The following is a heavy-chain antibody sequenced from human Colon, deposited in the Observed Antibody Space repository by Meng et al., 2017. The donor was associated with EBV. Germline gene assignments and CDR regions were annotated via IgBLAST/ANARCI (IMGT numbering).Heavy chain of an antibody. CDR1: GGSVSSGGYY. J-gene: IGHJ4*02. V-gene: IGHV4-31*03. CDR3: ARVSSGWDYFDY. CDR2: IYYSGST. Sequence: QVQLQESGPGLVKPSPXLSLPCTVSGGSVSSGGYYWTWIRQHPGKGLEWFGHIYYSGSTFYNPSLKRRVIISIDTSKNQFSLNLRSVTAADTAVYYCARVSSGWDYFDYWGQGTLFNVSS. D-gene: IGHD6-19*01.